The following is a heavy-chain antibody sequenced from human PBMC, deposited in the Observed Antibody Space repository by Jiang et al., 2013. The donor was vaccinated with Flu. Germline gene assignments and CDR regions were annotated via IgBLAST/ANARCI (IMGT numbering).Heavy chain of an antibody. CDR1: GFSLSTAGMC. D-gene: IGHD2-15*01. J-gene: IGHJ3*02. CDR2: IDWDDEK. Sequence: KPTQTLTLTCTFSGFSLSTAGMCMNWIRQAPGKALEWLARIDWDDEKFYNTALKTRLSIHKDTSKNLVVLAMTNVDPVDSAKYYCARWFCSAGTCYGRGEALDIWGQGTMVTVSA. V-gene: IGHV2-70*16. CDR3: ARWFCSAGTCYGRGEALDI.